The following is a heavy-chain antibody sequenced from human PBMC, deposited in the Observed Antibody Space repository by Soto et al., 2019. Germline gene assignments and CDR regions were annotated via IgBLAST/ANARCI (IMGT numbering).Heavy chain of an antibody. J-gene: IGHJ5*02. Sequence: PSETLSLTCTVSGGSISSGGYYWSWIRQHPGKGLEWIGYIYYSGSTYYNPSLKSRVTISVDTSKNQFSLKLSSVTAADTAVYYCARDVQSGDFCSGYYTTNWFDPWGQGTLVTVSS. CDR3: ARDVQSGDFCSGYYTTNWFDP. V-gene: IGHV4-31*03. D-gene: IGHD3-3*01. CDR1: GGSISSGGYY. CDR2: IYYSGST.